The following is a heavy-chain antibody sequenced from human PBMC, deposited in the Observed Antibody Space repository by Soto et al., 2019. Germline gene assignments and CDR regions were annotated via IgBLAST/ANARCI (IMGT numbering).Heavy chain of an antibody. J-gene: IGHJ6*02. D-gene: IGHD2-2*01. V-gene: IGHV1-18*01. CDR3: ARYCSSTSCYYYYYGMDV. CDR2: ISAYNGNT. CDR1: GYTFTRYG. Sequence: ASVKVSCNASGYTFTRYGISWVRQAPGQGLEWMGWISAYNGNTNYAQKLQGRVTMTRDTSTSTAYMELSSLRSDDTAVYYCARYCSSTSCYYYYYGMDVSGQGTTVTVS.